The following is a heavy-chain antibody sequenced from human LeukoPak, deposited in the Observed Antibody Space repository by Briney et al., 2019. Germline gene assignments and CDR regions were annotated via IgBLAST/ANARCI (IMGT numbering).Heavy chain of an antibody. D-gene: IGHD6-13*01. V-gene: IGHV4-59*01. J-gene: IGHJ4*02. CDR3: ARGVVAAAGRTFDF. Sequence: SETLSLTCTVSGDSFSYFYWSWIRQPPGKGLEWIGYIYNSGNTSYNPSLKSRVTISLDTSQNQFSLKLSSLTAADTAVYYCARGVVAAAGRTFDFWGQGTLVTVSS. CDR1: GDSFSYFY. CDR2: IYNSGNT.